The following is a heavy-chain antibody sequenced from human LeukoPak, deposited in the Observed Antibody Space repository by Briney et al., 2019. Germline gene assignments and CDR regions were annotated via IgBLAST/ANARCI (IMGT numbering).Heavy chain of an antibody. V-gene: IGHV4-34*01. CDR2: INHSGST. D-gene: IGHD2-2*01. CDR3: ASSGGILGCSSTSCLDYYYYYYMDV. Sequence: SETLSLTCAVYGGSFSGYYWNWIRQPPGKGLERIGEINHSGSTNYIPSLKSRVTISVDTSKNQFSLKLSSVTAADTAVYYCASSGGILGCSSTSCLDYYYYYYMDVWGKGTTVTVSS. J-gene: IGHJ6*03. CDR1: GGSFSGYY.